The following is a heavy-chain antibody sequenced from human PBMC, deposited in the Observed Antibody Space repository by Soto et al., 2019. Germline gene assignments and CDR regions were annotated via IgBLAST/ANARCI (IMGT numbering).Heavy chain of an antibody. CDR1: GGSISSSIYY. J-gene: IGHJ6*03. Sequence: SETLSLTCTVAGGSISSSIYYWGWIRQPPGKGLEWIGSIYYSGSTYYNPSLKSRVTISVDTSKNQFSLKLSSVTAADTAVYYRARGGARPSYYYYYMDVWGKGTTVTVSS. CDR3: ARGGARPSYYYYYMDV. V-gene: IGHV4-39*01. D-gene: IGHD3-16*01. CDR2: IYYSGST.